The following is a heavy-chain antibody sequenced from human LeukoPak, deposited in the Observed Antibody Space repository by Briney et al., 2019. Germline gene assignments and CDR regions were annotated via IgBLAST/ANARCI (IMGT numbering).Heavy chain of an antibody. D-gene: IGHD5-18*01. V-gene: IGHV4-4*02. CDR3: ARGRGYSYGYRAGTREYYFDY. CDR2: IYYSGST. J-gene: IGHJ4*02. CDR1: GGSISSSNW. Sequence: PSETLSLTCAVSGGSISSSNWWSWVRQPPGKGLEWIGYIYYSGSTNYNPSLKSRVTISVDTSKNQFSLKLSSVTAADTAVYYCARGRGYSYGYRAGTREYYFDYWGQGTLVTVSS.